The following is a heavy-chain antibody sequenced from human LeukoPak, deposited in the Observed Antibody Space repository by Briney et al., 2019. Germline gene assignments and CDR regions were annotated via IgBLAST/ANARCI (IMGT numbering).Heavy chain of an antibody. CDR2: IVVGSGNT. CDR1: GLTFTSSA. V-gene: IGHV1-58*01. CDR3: AASPPLNSGSYNYFDY. J-gene: IGHJ4*02. D-gene: IGHD1-26*01. Sequence: TSVKVSCKASGLTFTSSAVQWVRQARGQRLEWIGWIVVGSGNTNYAQKFQERVTITRDMSTSTAYMELSSLRYEDTAVYYCAASPPLNSGSYNYFDYWGQGTLVTVSS.